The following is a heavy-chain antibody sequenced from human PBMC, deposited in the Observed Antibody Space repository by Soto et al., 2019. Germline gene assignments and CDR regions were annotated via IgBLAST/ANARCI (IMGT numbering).Heavy chain of an antibody. CDR3: ARVYSSGWYVYYYYGMDV. J-gene: IGHJ6*02. CDR1: GDSVSSNSAA. D-gene: IGHD6-19*01. V-gene: IGHV6-1*01. Sequence: SQTLSLTCAMSGDSVSSNSAAWDWIRQSPSRGLEWLGRTYYRSKWYNDYAVSVKSRITINPDTSKNQFSLQLNSVTPEDTAVYYCARVYSSGWYVYYYYGMDVWGQGTTVTVSS. CDR2: TYYRSKWYN.